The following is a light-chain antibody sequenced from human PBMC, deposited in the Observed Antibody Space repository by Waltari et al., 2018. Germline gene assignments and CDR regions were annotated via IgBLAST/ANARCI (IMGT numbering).Light chain of an antibody. V-gene: IGLV2-23*01. CDR3: CSCAGSYTWV. J-gene: IGLJ3*02. CDR1: SSDVGNYNL. Sequence: QSALTQPASVSGSPGQSITISCTGTSSDVGNYNLVSWYQQYPGKAPKVMIYDDNRRPSGVSVRFSGSKSGNTASLTSSGVQAEDEADYYCCSCAGSYTWVFGGGTKLTVL. CDR2: DDN.